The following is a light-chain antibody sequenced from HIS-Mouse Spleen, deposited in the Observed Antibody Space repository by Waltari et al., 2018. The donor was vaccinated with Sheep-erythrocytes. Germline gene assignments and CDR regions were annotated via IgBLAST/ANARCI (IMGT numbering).Light chain of an antibody. CDR3: SSYAGSNTGV. V-gene: IGLV2-8*01. CDR1: SSDVGGYNY. Sequence: QSALTQPPSASGSPGQSVTLSCTGTSSDVGGYNYVSWYQQHPGKAPKLMIYESSTRHSGVPDRFSGLQAEDEADYYCSSYAGSNTGVFGRGTKLTVL. CDR2: ESS. J-gene: IGLJ3*02.